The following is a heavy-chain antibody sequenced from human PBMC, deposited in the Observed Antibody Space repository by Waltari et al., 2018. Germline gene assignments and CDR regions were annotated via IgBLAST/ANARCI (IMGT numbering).Heavy chain of an antibody. J-gene: IGHJ5*02. CDR2: ISATGGYI. V-gene: IGHV3-21*01. CDR1: GFTFSSYN. D-gene: IGHD7-27*01. CDR3: ARGGWGFYLDL. Sequence: DVQLMESGGGLVKPGGSLRLPCAASGFTFSSYNMNWVRQAPGKGLEWVSSISATGGYIHYADSMKGRFTISRDNAKNSLYLQMSSLRDEDTAVYYCARGGWGFYLDLWGQGALVTVSS.